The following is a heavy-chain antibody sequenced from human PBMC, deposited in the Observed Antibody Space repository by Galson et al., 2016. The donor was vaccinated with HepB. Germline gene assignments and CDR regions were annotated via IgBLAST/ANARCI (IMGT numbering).Heavy chain of an antibody. CDR1: GFAFSNYG. CDR3: ARFIFSSGSFDS. D-gene: IGHD6-19*01. V-gene: IGHV3-21*01. Sequence: SLRLSCAASGFAFSNYGLSWVRRAPGGGLEWISSISSGSGNSDYADSVAGRFTTSRDNAKNSLHLQRNSLRAEDTAIYHCARFIFSSGSFDSWGVGTLVIVSS. J-gene: IGHJ4*02. CDR2: ISSGSGNS.